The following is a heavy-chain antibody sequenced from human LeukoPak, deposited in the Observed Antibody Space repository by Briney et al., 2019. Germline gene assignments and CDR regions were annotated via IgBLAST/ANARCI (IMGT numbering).Heavy chain of an antibody. CDR1: GFTFGDHS. V-gene: IGHV3-49*03. CDR2: IRSKAYGGTA. D-gene: IGHD3-9*01. CDR3: TREIRYFDWFQADY. Sequence: GGSLRLSCTASGFTFGDHSVSWFRQAPGKGLEWVGFIRSKAYGGTAEYAASVKGRFTISRDDSKRVAYLQMDSLKTEDTAVYYCTREIRYFDWFQADYWGQGTLVTVSS. J-gene: IGHJ4*02.